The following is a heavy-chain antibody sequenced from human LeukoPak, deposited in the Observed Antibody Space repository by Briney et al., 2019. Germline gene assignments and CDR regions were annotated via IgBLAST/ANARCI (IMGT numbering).Heavy chain of an antibody. CDR1: GGSISSYY. V-gene: IGHV4-59*01. CDR3: LGSLCVLSGVAAAGTYYYGMDV. Sequence: PSETLSLTCTVSGGSISSYYWSWIRQPPGKGLEWIGYIYYSGSTNYNPSLKSRVTISVDTSKNQFSLKLSSVTAADTAVYYCLGSLCVLSGVAAAGTYYYGMDVWGQGTTVTVSS. D-gene: IGHD6-13*01. J-gene: IGHJ6*02. CDR2: IYYSGST.